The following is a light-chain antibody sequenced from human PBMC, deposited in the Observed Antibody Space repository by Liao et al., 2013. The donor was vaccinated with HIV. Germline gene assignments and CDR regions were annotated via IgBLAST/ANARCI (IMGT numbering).Light chain of an antibody. CDR1: KLGNKY. V-gene: IGLV3-1*01. CDR3: QVWDRGPAL. J-gene: IGLJ2*01. Sequence: SYELTQPPSVSVSPGQTASISCSGDKLGNKYASWYQQKPGQSPVLVIYQDKKRPSGIPERFSGSNSGNTATLTISGTQPMDEGDYYCQVWDRGPALFGGGTKLTVL. CDR2: QDK.